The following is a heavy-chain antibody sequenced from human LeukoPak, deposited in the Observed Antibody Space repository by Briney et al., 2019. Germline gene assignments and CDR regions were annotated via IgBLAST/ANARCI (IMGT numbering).Heavy chain of an antibody. CDR2: ISGSGGST. CDR3: AKGYSYGYAGRFDY. CDR1: GFTFSSYA. V-gene: IGHV3-23*01. Sequence: GGALRLSCAASGFTFSSYAMSWVRQAPGKGLEWVSAISGSGGSTYYADSVKGRFTISRDNSKNTLYLQMNSLRAEDTAVYYCAKGYSYGYAGRFDYWGQGTLVTVSS. J-gene: IGHJ4*02. D-gene: IGHD5-18*01.